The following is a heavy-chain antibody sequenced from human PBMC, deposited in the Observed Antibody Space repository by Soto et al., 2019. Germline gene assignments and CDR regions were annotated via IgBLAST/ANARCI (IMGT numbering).Heavy chain of an antibody. CDR1: GGTLSSYA. D-gene: IGHD2-15*01. J-gene: IGHJ5*02. CDR2: IIPIFGTA. V-gene: IGHV1-69*01. CDR3: ASRAPPYSRYNWFDP. Sequence: YVKVSCKGFGGTLSSYAISWVGHAPGQGLEWMGGIIPIFGTANYAQKFQGRVTITADESTSTAYMELSSLRSEDTAVYYCASRAPPYSRYNWFDPWGQGTLVTVSS.